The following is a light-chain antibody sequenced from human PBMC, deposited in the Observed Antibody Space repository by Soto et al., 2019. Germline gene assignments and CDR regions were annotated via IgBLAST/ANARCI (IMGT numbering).Light chain of an antibody. J-gene: IGKJ4*01. Sequence: EIVMTQSPATLSVSPGERATLSCRASQSVNSNLAWYQQKPGQAPRLLIYGASRRATGIPDRFSGSGSGTDFTLTISRLEPEDFAVYYCQQYDSSPLTFGGGTKVDIK. CDR3: QQYDSSPLT. CDR1: QSVNSN. CDR2: GAS. V-gene: IGKV3-20*01.